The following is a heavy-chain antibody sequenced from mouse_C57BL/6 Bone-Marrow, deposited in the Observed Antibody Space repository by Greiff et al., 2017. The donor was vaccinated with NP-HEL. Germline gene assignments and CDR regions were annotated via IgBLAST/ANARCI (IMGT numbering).Heavy chain of an antibody. Sequence: QVQLQQPGAELVKPGASVKLSCKASGFTFTNYWMHWVQQRPGRGLEWIGRIDPNGGGTKYNEKFKSKATLTVDKPSSTAYMQLSSLTSEDSAVYYCARYYCGSGYFDYEGRGTALTVSA. CDR1: GFTFTNYW. CDR2: IDPNGGGT. D-gene: IGHD1-1*01. J-gene: IGHJ2*01. CDR3: ARYYCGSGYFDY. V-gene: IGHV1-72*01.